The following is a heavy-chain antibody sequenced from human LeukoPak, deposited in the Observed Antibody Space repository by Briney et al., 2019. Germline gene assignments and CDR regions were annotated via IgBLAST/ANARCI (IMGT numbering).Heavy chain of an antibody. V-gene: IGHV3-23*01. CDR2: ISGRGGST. J-gene: IGHJ4*02. CDR3: AKTSGIAAAGWYFDY. D-gene: IGHD6-13*01. Sequence: PGGSLRLSCAASGFTFSNYAMSWLRQAPGKGLEWVSAISGRGGSTNYADSVKGRFTISRDNSKNTVYLQMNSLRAEDTAVYYCAKTSGIAAAGWYFDYWGQGTLVTVSS. CDR1: GFTFSNYA.